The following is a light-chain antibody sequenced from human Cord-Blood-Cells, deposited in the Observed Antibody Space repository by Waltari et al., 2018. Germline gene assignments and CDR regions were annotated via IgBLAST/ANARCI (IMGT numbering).Light chain of an antibody. CDR3: QQANSFPLT. J-gene: IGKJ4*01. V-gene: IGKV1-12*01. Sequence: DLHMTQSPSSVSASVGDRVTITCRASQGISSWLAWYQQKPGIAPTLLIYAASSLQSGVPSRFSGRGSGRDFTLNHSSGQPEDFATYYCQQANSFPLTFGVGTKVEIK. CDR1: QGISSW. CDR2: AAS.